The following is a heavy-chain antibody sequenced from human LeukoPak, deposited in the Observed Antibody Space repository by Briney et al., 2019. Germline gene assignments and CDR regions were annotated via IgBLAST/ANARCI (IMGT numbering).Heavy chain of an antibody. CDR3: ARDRVRYYDSSGSFDY. J-gene: IGHJ4*02. CDR2: ISSSGSTI. CDR1: GFTSSDYY. Sequence: PGGSLRLSCAASGFTSSDYYMSWIRQAPGKGLEWVSYISSSGSTIYYADSVKGRFTISRDNAKNSLYLQMNSLRAEDTAVYYCARDRVRYYDSSGSFDYWGQGTLVTVSS. D-gene: IGHD3-22*01. V-gene: IGHV3-11*01.